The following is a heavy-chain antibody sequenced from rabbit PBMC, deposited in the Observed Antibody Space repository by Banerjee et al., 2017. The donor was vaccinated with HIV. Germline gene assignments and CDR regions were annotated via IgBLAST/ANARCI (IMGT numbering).Heavy chain of an antibody. CDR1: GFTLSSYF. Sequence: QSLEESGGDLVKPGASLTLTCTASGFTLSSYFMCWVRQAPGKGLEWIAYIHGNHGGTYYASGAKGRFTISKASSTTVTLQMTSLTAADTATYFCARWYIFYGMDLWGQGTLVTVS. J-gene: IGHJ3*01. CDR3: ARWYIFYGMDL. CDR2: IHGNHGGT. D-gene: IGHD1-1*01. V-gene: IGHV1S40*01.